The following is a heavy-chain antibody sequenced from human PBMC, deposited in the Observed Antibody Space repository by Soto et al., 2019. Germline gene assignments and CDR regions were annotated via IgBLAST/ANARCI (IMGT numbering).Heavy chain of an antibody. D-gene: IGHD7-27*01. Sequence: QITLKESGPALVKPTQTLTLTCTFSGFSLSTSGVGVGWIRQPPGKALEWLALIYWDDDKRYSPSLKSRLAITTDTPKTQVVLTMTNVDPVDTATYYFLYRAEPPLGGYSFDSWGQGTLVTVSS. CDR1: GFSLSTSGVG. V-gene: IGHV2-5*02. J-gene: IGHJ4*02. CDR2: IYWDDDK. CDR3: LYRAEPPLGGYSFDS.